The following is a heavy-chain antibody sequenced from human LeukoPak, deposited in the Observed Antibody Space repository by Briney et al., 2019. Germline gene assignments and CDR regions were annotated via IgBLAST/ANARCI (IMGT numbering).Heavy chain of an antibody. CDR2: INHSGST. D-gene: IGHD2-2*01. V-gene: IGHV4-34*01. CDR3: ASGSPDIVVVPAAINWFDP. CDR1: GGSFSGYY. J-gene: IGHJ5*02. Sequence: PSETLSLTCAVYGGSFSGYYWSWIRQPPGKGLEWIGEINHSGSTNYNPSLKSRVTISVDTSKNQFSLKLSSVTAADTAVYYCASGSPDIVVVPAAINWFDPWAREPWSPSPQ.